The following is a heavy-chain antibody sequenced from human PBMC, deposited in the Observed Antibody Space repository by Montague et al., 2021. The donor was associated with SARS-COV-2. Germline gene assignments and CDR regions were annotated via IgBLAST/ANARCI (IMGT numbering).Heavy chain of an antibody. CDR3: ARQLPSYCATNKCYPYYFDG. J-gene: IGHJ4*02. V-gene: IGHV4-39*01. CDR1: GGSISSPDYY. D-gene: IGHD2-8*01. CDR2: ISCTGRT. Sequence: SETLSLTCTVSGGSISSPDYYWGWIRQSSGKGLEWIGSISCTGRTSYNPSLRSRVSFSMDTSTNHFSLSLSSVTVADTAVYFCARQLPSYCATNKCYPYYFDGWGQGALVTVSS.